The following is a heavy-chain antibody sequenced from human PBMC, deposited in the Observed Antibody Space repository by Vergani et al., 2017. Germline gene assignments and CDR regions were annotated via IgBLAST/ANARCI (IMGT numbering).Heavy chain of an antibody. CDR3: AKGLGTLAGGGWVDP. Sequence: EVQLEESGGGFVLPGRSLRLSCVASGFTSAGYAMHWVRQAPGKGLEWVSGISWNSNSIGYADSVKGRFTISRDNAKNSLYLQMNSLRAEDTALYYCAKGLGTLAGGGWVDPWGQGTLVTVSS. CDR1: GFTSAGYA. V-gene: IGHV3-9*02. J-gene: IGHJ5*02. D-gene: IGHD2-21*01. CDR2: ISWNSNSI.